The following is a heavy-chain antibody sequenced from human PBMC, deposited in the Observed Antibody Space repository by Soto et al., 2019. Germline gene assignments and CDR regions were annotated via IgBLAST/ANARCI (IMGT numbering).Heavy chain of an antibody. CDR1: GFTFSSYS. CDR2: ISSSSSYI. CDR3: AKKGIAAAGPGTFDY. Sequence: GGSLRLSCAASGFTFSSYSMNWVRQAPGKGLEWVSSISSSSSYIYYADSVKGRFTISRDNAKNSLYLQMNSLRAVDTAVYYCAKKGIAAAGPGTFDYWGQGTLVTVSS. J-gene: IGHJ4*02. D-gene: IGHD6-13*01. V-gene: IGHV3-21*01.